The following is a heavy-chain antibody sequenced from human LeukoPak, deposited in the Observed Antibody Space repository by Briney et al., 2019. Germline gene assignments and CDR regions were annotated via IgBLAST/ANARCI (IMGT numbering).Heavy chain of an antibody. Sequence: GGSLRLSCTASGFTFRSYWMHWVRQAPGKGLVWVSRINSDGGSTSYADSVKGRFTISRDNAKNTLYLQMNSLRAEDTAVYYCARRIQGMAPYYFDYWGQGTLVTVSS. V-gene: IGHV3-74*01. CDR3: ARRIQGMAPYYFDY. D-gene: IGHD5-24*01. J-gene: IGHJ4*02. CDR2: INSDGGST. CDR1: GFTFRSYW.